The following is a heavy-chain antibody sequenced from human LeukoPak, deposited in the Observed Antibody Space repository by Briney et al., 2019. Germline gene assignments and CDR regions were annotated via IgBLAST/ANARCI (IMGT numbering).Heavy chain of an antibody. V-gene: IGHV4-34*01. Sequence: SETLSLTCAVYGGSFSGYYWSWIRQPPGKGLEWIGEINHSGSTNYNPSLKSRVTISVDTSKNQFSLKLSSVTAADTAVYSCARLRGYSYGYFDYWGQGTLVSVSP. CDR1: GGSFSGYY. CDR3: ARLRGYSYGYFDY. J-gene: IGHJ4*02. CDR2: INHSGST. D-gene: IGHD5-18*01.